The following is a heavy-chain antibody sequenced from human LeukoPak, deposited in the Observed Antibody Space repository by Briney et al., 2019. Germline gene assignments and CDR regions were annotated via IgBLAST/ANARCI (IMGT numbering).Heavy chain of an antibody. Sequence: GGSLRLSCAASGFTFSSHAMSWVRQAPGKGLEWVSGISGSGGTSYYADSVKGRFTISRDNSKNTLYLQMNSLRAEDTAVYYCAKDRLVHGYSGQGTLITVSS. V-gene: IGHV3-23*01. CDR2: ISGSGGTS. CDR1: GFTFSSHA. D-gene: IGHD6-19*01. J-gene: IGHJ4*02. CDR3: AKDRLVHGY.